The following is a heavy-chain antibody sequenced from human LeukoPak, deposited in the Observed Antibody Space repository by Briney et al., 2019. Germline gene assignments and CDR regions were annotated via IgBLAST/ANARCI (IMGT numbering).Heavy chain of an antibody. CDR3: WAIVTTIKLDF. D-gene: IGHD5-12*01. V-gene: IGHV4-39*01. Sequence: PSETLSLTCAVSGGSISSSSYSWGWIRQPPGKGLEWIGSVSHSGSINYDPSLKNRVTISVDTSKNQFSLKLSSVTAADTAVYYCWAIVTTIKLDFWGQGTLVTVSS. CDR1: GGSISSSSYS. CDR2: VSHSGSI. J-gene: IGHJ4*02.